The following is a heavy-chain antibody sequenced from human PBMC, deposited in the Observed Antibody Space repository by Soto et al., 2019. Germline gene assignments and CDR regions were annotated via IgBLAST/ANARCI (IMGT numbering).Heavy chain of an antibody. Sequence: SETLSLTCTVSGGSISSYYWSWIRQPPGKGLEWIGYIYYSGSTNYNPSLKSRVTISVDTSKNQFSLKLSSVTAADTAVYYCARETGTKRSFDYWGQGTLVTVSS. CDR1: GGSISSYY. V-gene: IGHV4-59*01. CDR3: ARETGTKRSFDY. J-gene: IGHJ4*02. D-gene: IGHD1-7*01. CDR2: IYYSGST.